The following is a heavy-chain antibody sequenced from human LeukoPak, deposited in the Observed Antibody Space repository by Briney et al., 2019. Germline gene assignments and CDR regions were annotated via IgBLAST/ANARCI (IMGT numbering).Heavy chain of an antibody. CDR1: GGSFSGYY. CDR2: INHSGST. CDR3: ARDGSDCSSTSCAALAPTYYYYGMDV. V-gene: IGHV4-34*01. D-gene: IGHD2-2*01. Sequence: SETLSLTCAVYGGSFSGYYWSWIRQPPGKGLEWIGEINHSGSTNYNPSLKSRVTISVDTSKNQFSLKLSSVTAADTAVYYCARDGSDCSSTSCAALAPTYYYYGMDVWGQGTTVTVSS. J-gene: IGHJ6*02.